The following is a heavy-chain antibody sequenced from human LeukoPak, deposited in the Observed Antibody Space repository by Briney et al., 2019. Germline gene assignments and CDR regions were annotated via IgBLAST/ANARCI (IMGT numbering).Heavy chain of an antibody. CDR3: ARVGYSYGHYYYYGMDV. Sequence: PGGSLRLSCAASGFTFRSYAMSWVRQAPGKGLEWIGEINHSGSTNYNPSLKSRVTISVDTSKNQFSLKLSSVTAADTAVYYCARVGYSYGHYYYYGMDVWGQGTTVTVSS. CDR1: GFTFRSYA. J-gene: IGHJ6*02. V-gene: IGHV4-34*01. CDR2: INHSGST. D-gene: IGHD5-18*01.